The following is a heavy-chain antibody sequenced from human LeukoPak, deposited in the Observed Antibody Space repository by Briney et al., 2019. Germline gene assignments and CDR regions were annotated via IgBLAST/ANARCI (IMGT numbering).Heavy chain of an antibody. J-gene: IGHJ4*02. D-gene: IGHD1-26*01. CDR2: IFSSGNT. Sequence: SQTLSLNCTVSGGSISRSGYYWSWIRQHPVKGLGWIGYIFSSGNTYYNPSLKSRLSILVDTSQSQFFLRLSSVTAADTAVYYCARECNSGSYYCFDYWGQGTLVTVSS. CDR1: GGSISRSGYY. CDR3: ARECNSGSYYCFDY. V-gene: IGHV4-31*03.